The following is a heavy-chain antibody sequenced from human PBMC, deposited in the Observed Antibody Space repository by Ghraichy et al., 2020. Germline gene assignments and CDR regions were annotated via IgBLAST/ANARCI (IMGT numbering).Heavy chain of an antibody. Sequence: GGSLRLSCAASGFTFSSYGMHWVRQAPGKGLEWVAVIWYDGSNKYYADSVKGRFTISRDNSKNTLYLQMNSLRAEDTAVYYCARDFRYCSSTSCYTLIPCYYCGRDVWGHGTTVTVSS. J-gene: IGHJ6*02. CDR2: IWYDGSNK. CDR1: GFTFSSYG. V-gene: IGHV3-33*01. CDR3: ARDFRYCSSTSCYTLIPCYYCGRDV. D-gene: IGHD2-2*02.